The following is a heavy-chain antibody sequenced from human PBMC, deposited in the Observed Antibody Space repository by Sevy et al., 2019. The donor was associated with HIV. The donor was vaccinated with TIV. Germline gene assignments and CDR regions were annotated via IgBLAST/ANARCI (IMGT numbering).Heavy chain of an antibody. CDR2: IKRKTDGGTI. J-gene: IGHJ6*02. CDR3: STDPIIVLLVTDGMDV. V-gene: IGHV3-15*01. D-gene: IGHD2-8*02. Sequence: GGSLRLSCAASGFTFSYAWMTWVRQAPGKGLEWVGRIKRKTDGGTIDYAAPVKGRFTISRDDSKNTLYLQMNSLKSEDTAVYYCSTDPIIVLLVTDGMDVWGQGTTVTVSS. CDR1: GFTFSYAW.